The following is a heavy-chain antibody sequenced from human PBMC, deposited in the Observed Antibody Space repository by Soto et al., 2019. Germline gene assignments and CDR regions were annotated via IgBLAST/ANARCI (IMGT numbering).Heavy chain of an antibody. V-gene: IGHV3-30-3*01. J-gene: IGHJ6*04. D-gene: IGHD1-1*01. Sequence: QVQLVESGGGVVQPGRSLRLSCAASGFTFSSYAMHWVRQAPGKGLEWVAVISYDGSNKYYADSVKGRFTISRDNSKNTLYLQMNSLRAEDTAVYYCARDRSRYNWTDLPDYYYGMDVGGDGTTVTVTS. CDR2: ISYDGSNK. CDR3: ARDRSRYNWTDLPDYYYGMDV. CDR1: GFTFSSYA.